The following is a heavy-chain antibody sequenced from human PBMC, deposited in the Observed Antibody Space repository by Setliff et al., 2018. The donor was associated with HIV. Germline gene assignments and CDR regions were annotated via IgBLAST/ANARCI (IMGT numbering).Heavy chain of an antibody. D-gene: IGHD3-10*01. Sequence: GASVKVSCKASGYTFTNYGISWVRQAPGQGLEWMGWISAYNGNTNYAQKLQDRVTMTTDTSTSTAYMELRSLRSDDTAVYYCARGKGVGGVIITGGLDVWGKGTTVTVSS. CDR1: GYTFTNYG. CDR3: ARGKGVGGVIITGGLDV. CDR2: ISAYNGNT. J-gene: IGHJ6*04. V-gene: IGHV1-18*01.